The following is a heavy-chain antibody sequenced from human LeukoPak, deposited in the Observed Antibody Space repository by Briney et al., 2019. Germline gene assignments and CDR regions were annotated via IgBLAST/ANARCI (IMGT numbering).Heavy chain of an antibody. J-gene: IGHJ6*03. V-gene: IGHV1-8*03. CDR3: ARGGGNSSPGNYYYYMDV. D-gene: IGHD6-13*01. CDR1: GYTFTSYD. Sequence: ASVKVSCKASGYTFTSYDINWVRQATGQGLEWMGWMNPNSGNTGYAQKFQGRVTITRNTSISTAYMELSSLRSEDTAVYYCARGGGNSSPGNYYYYMDVWGKGITVTVSS. CDR2: MNPNSGNT.